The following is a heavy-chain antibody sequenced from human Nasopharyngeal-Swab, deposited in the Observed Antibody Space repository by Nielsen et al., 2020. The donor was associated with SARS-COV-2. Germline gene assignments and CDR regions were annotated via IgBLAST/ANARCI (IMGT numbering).Heavy chain of an antibody. D-gene: IGHD3-22*01. Sequence: WIRQPPGKGLEWIGYIYYSGSTYYNPALKSRVTISVDTSKNQFSLKLISVTAADTAVYYCARATMIEVVIRAFDIWGQGTMVTVSS. V-gene: IGHV4-31*02. J-gene: IGHJ3*02. CDR2: IYYSGST. CDR3: ARATMIEVVIRAFDI.